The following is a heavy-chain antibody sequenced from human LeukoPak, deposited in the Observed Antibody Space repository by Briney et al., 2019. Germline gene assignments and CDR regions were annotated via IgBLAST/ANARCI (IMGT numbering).Heavy chain of an antibody. D-gene: IGHD6-6*01. CDR3: ARQLKCSSSSSYFDY. V-gene: IGHV1-2*02. Sequence: ASVKVSCKASGYTFTGYYMHWVRQAPGQGLEWMGWINPNSGGTNYAQKFQGRVTMTRDTSISTAYMELSRLRSDDTAVYYCARQLKCSSSSSYFDYWGQGTLVTVSS. CDR1: GYTFTGYY. J-gene: IGHJ4*02. CDR2: INPNSGGT.